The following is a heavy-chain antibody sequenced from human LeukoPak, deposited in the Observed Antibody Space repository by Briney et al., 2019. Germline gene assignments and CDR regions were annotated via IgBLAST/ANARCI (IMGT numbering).Heavy chain of an antibody. CDR3: ARHGHCTNGVCYSNYYYHMDV. CDR1: GYSFTSYW. J-gene: IGHJ6*03. V-gene: IGHV5-51*01. Sequence: GESLKISCKGSGYSFTSYWIGWVRQMPGKGLEWMGIIYPDDSDTRYSPSFEGQSTISVDKSISTAYLQWSSLKASDTAVYYCARHGHCTNGVCYSNYYYHMDVWGKGTTVTVSS. D-gene: IGHD2-8*01. CDR2: IYPDDSDT.